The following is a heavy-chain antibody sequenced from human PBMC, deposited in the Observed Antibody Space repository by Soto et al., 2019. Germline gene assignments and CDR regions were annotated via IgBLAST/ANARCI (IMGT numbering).Heavy chain of an antibody. CDR2: IWYDGSNK. Sequence: GGSLRLSCAASGFTFSSYGMHWVRQAPGKGLEWVAVIWYDGSNKYYADSVKGRFTISRDNSKNTLYLQMNSLRAEDTAVYYCATTPRGARPVYFQHWGQGTLVTVS. J-gene: IGHJ1*01. CDR3: ATTPRGARPVYFQH. D-gene: IGHD1-26*01. V-gene: IGHV3-33*01. CDR1: GFTFSSYG.